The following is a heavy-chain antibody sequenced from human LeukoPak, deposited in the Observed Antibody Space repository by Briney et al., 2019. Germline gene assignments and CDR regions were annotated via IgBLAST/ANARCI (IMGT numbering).Heavy chain of an antibody. CDR3: ATPDDYAAAFDL. V-gene: IGHV1-2*02. CDR2: INPNSGGT. Sequence: ASVKVSCKASGYTFTGYYMHWVRQAPGQGLEWMGWINPNSGGTNYAQKFQGRVTMTRDTSIRTAYMELSRLRSDDTAVYYCATPDDYAAAFDLWGQGTMVTVSS. CDR1: GYTFTGYY. D-gene: IGHD4-17*01. J-gene: IGHJ3*01.